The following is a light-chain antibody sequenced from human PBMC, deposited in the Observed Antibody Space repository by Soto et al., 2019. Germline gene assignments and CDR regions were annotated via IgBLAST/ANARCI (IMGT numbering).Light chain of an antibody. Sequence: IVLTQSPGTLSLSPGERATLSCRASQSVSSSDLAWYQQKPGQAPRLLIYSASSRATGIPDRFSGSGSGTDFTLTISRLEPEDFAVYYCQQYDTFGQATKLEIK. V-gene: IGKV3-20*01. CDR1: QSVSSSD. CDR2: SAS. CDR3: QQYDT. J-gene: IGKJ2*01.